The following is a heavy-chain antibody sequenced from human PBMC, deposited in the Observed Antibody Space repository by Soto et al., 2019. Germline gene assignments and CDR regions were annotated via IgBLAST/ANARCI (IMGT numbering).Heavy chain of an antibody. CDR2: IRSKANSYAT. D-gene: IGHD6-6*01. V-gene: IGHV3-73*01. CDR1: GFTFSGSA. Sequence: PGGSLRLSCAASGFTFSGSAMHWVRQASGKGLEWVGRIRSKANSYATAYAASVKGRFTISRDDSKNTLYLQMNSLRAEDTAVYYCAKSEDSSSSMFSYYYYYYYMDVWGKGTTVTVSS. CDR3: AKSEDSSSSMFSYYYYYYYMDV. J-gene: IGHJ6*03.